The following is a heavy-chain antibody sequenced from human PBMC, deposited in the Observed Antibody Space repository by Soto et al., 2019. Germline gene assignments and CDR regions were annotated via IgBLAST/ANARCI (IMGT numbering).Heavy chain of an antibody. V-gene: IGHV3-30*18. Sequence: TGGSLRLSCAASGFTFSNYGMHWVRQAPGKGLEWVALISYDGSNTYDADSVRGRFTISRDNSKNTLYLQMSSLRAEDTALYYCAKDLYYEPLRRRNYYYGLDVWGQGTTVTVSS. CDR1: GFTFSNYG. CDR2: ISYDGSNT. CDR3: AKDLYYEPLRRRNYYYGLDV. J-gene: IGHJ6*02. D-gene: IGHD3-3*01.